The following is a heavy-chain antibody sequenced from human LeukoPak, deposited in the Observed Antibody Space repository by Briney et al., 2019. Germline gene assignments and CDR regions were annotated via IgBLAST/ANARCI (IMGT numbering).Heavy chain of an antibody. Sequence: SETLSLTCTVSGGSISSNYWNWIRQSAGKGLEWIGRIYTSGSTNYNPSLKSRVTMSVDTSRNQFSLKVSSVTAADTAVYYCARDDFWSGYRAFDIWGQGTRVTVSS. CDR2: IYTSGST. CDR1: GGSISSNY. V-gene: IGHV4-4*07. CDR3: ARDDFWSGYRAFDI. D-gene: IGHD3-3*01. J-gene: IGHJ3*02.